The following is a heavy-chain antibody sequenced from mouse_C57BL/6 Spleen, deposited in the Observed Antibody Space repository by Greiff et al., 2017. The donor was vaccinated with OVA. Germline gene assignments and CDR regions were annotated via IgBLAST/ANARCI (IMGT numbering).Heavy chain of an antibody. J-gene: IGHJ2*01. D-gene: IGHD4-1*01. CDR2: IRNKANNHAT. CDR1: GFTFSDAW. V-gene: IGHV6-6*01. CDR3: TRGGTFLFDY. Sequence: EVKLMESGGGLVQPGGSMKLSCAASGFTFSDAWMDWVRQSPEKGLAWVAEIRNKANNHATYYAESVKGRFTISRDDSKSSVYLQMNSLRAEDAGIYYCTRGGTFLFDYWGQGTTLTVSS.